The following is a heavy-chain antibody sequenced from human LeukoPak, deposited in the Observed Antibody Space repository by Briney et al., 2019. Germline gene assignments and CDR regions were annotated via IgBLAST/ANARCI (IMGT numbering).Heavy chain of an antibody. D-gene: IGHD2-2*01. Sequence: GGSLRLSCAASGFTFSSYSMNWVRQAPGKGLEWVSYISSSSSTIYYADSVKGRFTISRDNAKNSLYLQMNSLRAEDTAVYYCARGYCSSTSCYVYYYYYYMDVWGKGTTVTVSS. V-gene: IGHV3-48*01. CDR3: ARGYCSSTSCYVYYYYYYMDV. CDR1: GFTFSSYS. CDR2: ISSSSSTI. J-gene: IGHJ6*03.